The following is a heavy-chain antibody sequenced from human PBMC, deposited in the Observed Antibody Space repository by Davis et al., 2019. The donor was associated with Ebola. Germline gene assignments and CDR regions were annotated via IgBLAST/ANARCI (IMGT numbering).Heavy chain of an antibody. CDR3: ARAPGGSSWSTSLYNWFDP. D-gene: IGHD6-13*01. CDR1: GYTFTSYG. J-gene: IGHJ5*02. CDR2: ISAYNGNT. Sequence: ASVKVSCKASGYTFTSYGISWVRQAPGQGLEWMGWISAYNGNTNYAQKLQGRVTMTTDTSTSTAYMELSSLRSEDTAVYYCARAPGGSSWSTSLYNWFDPWGQGTLVTVSS. V-gene: IGHV1-18*01.